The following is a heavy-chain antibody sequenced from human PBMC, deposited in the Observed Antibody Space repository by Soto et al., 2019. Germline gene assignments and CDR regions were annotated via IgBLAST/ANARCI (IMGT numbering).Heavy chain of an antibody. CDR2: IIPIFGTA. D-gene: IGHD6-6*01. Sequence: QVQLVQSGAEVKKPGSSVKVSCKASGGTFSSYAISWVRQAPGQGLERMGGIIPIFGTANYAQKFQGRVTITADESTSTAYMELSSLRSDDTAVYYCARDGGSSSPGSNDYWGQGTLVTVSS. CDR3: ARDGGSSSPGSNDY. CDR1: GGTFSSYA. V-gene: IGHV1-69*12. J-gene: IGHJ4*02.